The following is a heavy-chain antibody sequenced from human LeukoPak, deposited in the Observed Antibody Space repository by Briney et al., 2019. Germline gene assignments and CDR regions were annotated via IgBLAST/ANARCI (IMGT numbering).Heavy chain of an antibody. J-gene: IGHJ4*02. Sequence: GASVKVSCKASGYTFTCYYMHWERQAPGQGLEWMGWINPNSGGTNYAQKFQGRVTMTRDTSISTAYMELSRLRSDDTAVYYCARDYDCVWGSPYYFDYWGQGTLVTVSS. CDR1: GYTFTCYY. CDR2: INPNSGGT. D-gene: IGHD3-16*01. CDR3: ARDYDCVWGSPYYFDY. V-gene: IGHV1-2*02.